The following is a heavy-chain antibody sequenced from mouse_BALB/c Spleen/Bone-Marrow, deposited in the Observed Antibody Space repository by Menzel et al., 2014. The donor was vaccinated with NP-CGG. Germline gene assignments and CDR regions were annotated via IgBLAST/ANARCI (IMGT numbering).Heavy chain of an antibody. Sequence: VKLVESGPGLVQPSQSLSITCTVSGFSLXSYGVHWVRQSPGKGLEWLGVIWRGGSTDYNAAFMSRLSITKDNSKSQVFFKMNSLQADDTAIYYCAKNSYDIYYYAMDYCGQGTSVTVSS. CDR1: GFSLXSYG. D-gene: IGHD2-3*01. CDR2: IWRGGST. V-gene: IGHV2-5*01. CDR3: AKNSYDIYYYAMDY. J-gene: IGHJ4*01.